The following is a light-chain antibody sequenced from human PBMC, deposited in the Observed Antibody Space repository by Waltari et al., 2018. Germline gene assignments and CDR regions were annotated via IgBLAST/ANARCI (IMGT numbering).Light chain of an antibody. CDR1: SSAVGGYNY. CDR3: SSYAGSNNLV. CDR2: EVS. Sequence: QSALTQPPSASGSPGQSVTISCTGTSSAVGGYNYVHWYQQHPGKAPKLMIYEVSKRPSGVPDRFSGSKSGNTASLTVSGLQAEDEADYYCSSYAGSNNLVFGGGTKLTVL. J-gene: IGLJ2*01. V-gene: IGLV2-8*01.